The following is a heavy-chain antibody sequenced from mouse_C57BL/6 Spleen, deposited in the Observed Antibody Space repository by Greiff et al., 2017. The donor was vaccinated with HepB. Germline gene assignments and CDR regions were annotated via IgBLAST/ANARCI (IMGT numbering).Heavy chain of an antibody. CDR1: GYTFTSYW. Sequence: QVQLQQPGAELVRPGTSVKLSCKASGYTFTSYWMHWVKQRPGQGLEWIGVIDPSDSYTNYNQKFKGKATLTVDTSSSTAYMQLSSLTSEDSAVYYCAPTAQARAWFAYWGQGTLVTVSA. D-gene: IGHD3-2*02. CDR3: APTAQARAWFAY. J-gene: IGHJ3*01. V-gene: IGHV1-59*01. CDR2: IDPSDSYT.